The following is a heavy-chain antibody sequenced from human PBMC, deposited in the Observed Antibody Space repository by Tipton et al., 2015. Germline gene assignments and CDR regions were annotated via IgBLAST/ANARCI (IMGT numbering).Heavy chain of an antibody. Sequence: SLRLSCSAAGFTLSRYAMNWVRQAPGKGLEYVSAITTNGYSTYYADSVRGRFTISRDNSKNTLYLQMSSLRAEDTAVYYCARDGLGGSGSYYNPRYYYYSMDVWGQGTTVTVSS. CDR1: GFTLSRYA. J-gene: IGHJ6*02. V-gene: IGHV3-64D*08. D-gene: IGHD3-10*01. CDR3: ARDGLGGSGSYYNPRYYYYSMDV. CDR2: ITTNGYST.